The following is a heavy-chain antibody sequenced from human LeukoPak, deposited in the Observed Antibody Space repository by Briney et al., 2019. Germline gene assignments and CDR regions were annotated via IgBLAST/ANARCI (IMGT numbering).Heavy chain of an antibody. V-gene: IGHV4-39*01. CDR2: ITYSGTT. CDR1: GDSISSSTYSTTYY. D-gene: IGHD1-20*01. Sequence: PSETLSLTCTVSGDSISSSTYSTTYYWGWIRQPPGKGLEWIGSITYSGTTHYNASLKSRVTISVDTSKNQFSLRLSSVTAADTAVHFCARHGGRYNWSPSDWGQGTLVTVSS. J-gene: IGHJ4*02. CDR3: ARHGGRYNWSPSD.